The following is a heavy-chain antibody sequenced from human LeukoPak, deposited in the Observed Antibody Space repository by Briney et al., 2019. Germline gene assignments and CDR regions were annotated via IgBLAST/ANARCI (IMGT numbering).Heavy chain of an antibody. CDR1: GFTFSSYW. D-gene: IGHD5-24*01. CDR2: INSDGSST. J-gene: IGHJ4*02. V-gene: IGHV3-74*01. CDR3: ARETRVRWTDY. Sequence: GGSLRLSCAASGFTFSSYWMHWVRQAPGKGLVWVSRINSDGSSTSYADSVKGRFTISRDNAKNTLYLQMNSLRAEDTAVYYCARETRVRWTDYWGQGILVTVSS.